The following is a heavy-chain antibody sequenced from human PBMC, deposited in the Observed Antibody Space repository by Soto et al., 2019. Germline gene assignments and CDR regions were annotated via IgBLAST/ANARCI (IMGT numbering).Heavy chain of an antibody. D-gene: IGHD3-22*01. CDR1: GFTFSDAW. CDR3: TTSITIIVVSPPDY. V-gene: IGHV3-15*01. Sequence: EVQLVESGGGLVKPGGSLRLSCAASGFTFSDAWMSWVRQTPGKGLEWVGRIKSITDGGTTDYAAPVKGRFTISRDDSKNTLYLPMNSLKTEDTAMYYCTTSITIIVVSPPDYWGQGTLVTVSS. J-gene: IGHJ4*02. CDR2: IKSITDGGTT.